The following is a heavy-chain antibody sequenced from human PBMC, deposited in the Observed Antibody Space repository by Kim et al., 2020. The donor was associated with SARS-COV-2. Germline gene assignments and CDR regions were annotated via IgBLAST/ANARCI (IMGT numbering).Heavy chain of an antibody. D-gene: IGHD2-8*02. CDR1: GYSFSTYS. CDR3: ARGAISGSTRGTCYY. Sequence: SVKVSCKASGYSFSTYSISWVRQAPGQGLEWMGVVNPRFYPPNYAQKCQGRLTITTDTFTRTVFMELTSLISDDTAVYYCARGAISGSTRGTCYY. V-gene: IGHV1-69*05. CDR2: VNPRFYPP. J-gene: IGHJ6*01.